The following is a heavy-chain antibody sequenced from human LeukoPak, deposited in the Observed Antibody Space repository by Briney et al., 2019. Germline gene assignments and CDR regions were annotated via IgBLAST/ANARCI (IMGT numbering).Heavy chain of an antibody. Sequence: SETLSLTCTVSGCSISSYYWSWIRQPPGRGLEWIGYIYYSGSTNYNPSLKSRVTISLDTSKNQFSLKLSSVTAADTAVYYCARNRILTGYYLNWFDPWGQGTLVTVSS. V-gene: IGHV4-59*08. CDR1: GCSISSYY. CDR3: ARNRILTGYYLNWFDP. CDR2: IYYSGST. D-gene: IGHD3-9*01. J-gene: IGHJ5*02.